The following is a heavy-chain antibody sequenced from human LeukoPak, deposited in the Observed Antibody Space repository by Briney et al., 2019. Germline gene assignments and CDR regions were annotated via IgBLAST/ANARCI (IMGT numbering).Heavy chain of an antibody. CDR2: IKGDGTLT. CDR3: VRGLGGL. Sequence: GGSLRLSCAASGFTLINHWMHWVRQAPGKGLVWISRIKGDGTLTTYEDSVKGRFTISRDNAKNTVYLQMNSLRDEDTAVFYCVRGLGGLWGQGTMVTVSS. CDR1: GFTLINHW. D-gene: IGHD3-16*01. J-gene: IGHJ3*01. V-gene: IGHV3-74*01.